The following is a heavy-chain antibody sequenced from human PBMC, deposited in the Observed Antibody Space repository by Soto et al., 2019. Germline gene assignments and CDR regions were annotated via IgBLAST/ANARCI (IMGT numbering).Heavy chain of an antibody. CDR2: ISSSGTTI. CDR1: GFTFSDYS. CDR3: ARGPYDYVWGSDPPHFDY. V-gene: IGHV3-11*01. J-gene: IGHJ4*02. D-gene: IGHD3-16*02. Sequence: QVQLVESGGGLVKPGGSLRLSCVASGFTFSDYSMSWIRQAPGKGLEWVSYISSSGTTIYYADSVKGRFTISRDNAKNSLYLQMNSLRAEDTAVYYCARGPYDYVWGSDPPHFDYWGQGTLVTVSS.